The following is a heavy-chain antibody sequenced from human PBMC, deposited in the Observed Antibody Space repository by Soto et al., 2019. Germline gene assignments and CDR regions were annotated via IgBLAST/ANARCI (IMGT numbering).Heavy chain of an antibody. V-gene: IGHV4-59*01. CDR2: ISYPGNT. CDR3: ARDIGGGVRWFDP. Sequence: QVQLQESGPGLVKPSDTLSLTCTVSGGSISSYYWTWIRQPPGKGLEWIGYISYPGNTNYNPSLKGRFTISLDTFRNQFYRKLSSVTAADTAMYCGARDIGGGVRWFDPLGQGTLVTVSS. J-gene: IGHJ5*02. CDR1: GGSISSYY. D-gene: IGHD3-16*01.